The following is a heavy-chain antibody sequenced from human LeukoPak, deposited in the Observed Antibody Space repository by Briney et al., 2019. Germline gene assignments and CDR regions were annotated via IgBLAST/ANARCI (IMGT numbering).Heavy chain of an antibody. CDR1: GFTVSNNY. Sequence: QTGGSLRLSCAASGFTVSNNYMSWVRQAPGKGLEWVSVIYSDGTTYYADSVKGRFTISRDNSKNTLYLQMNSLRAEDTAVYYCARDSPYSDYLIGGAFNIWGQGTMVTVSS. CDR3: ARDSPYSDYLIGGAFNI. CDR2: IYSDGTT. V-gene: IGHV3-53*01. D-gene: IGHD4-11*01. J-gene: IGHJ3*02.